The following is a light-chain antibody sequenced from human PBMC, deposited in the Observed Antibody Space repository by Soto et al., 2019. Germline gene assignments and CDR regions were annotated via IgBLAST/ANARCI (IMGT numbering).Light chain of an antibody. CDR3: QQRHMWPIT. V-gene: IGKV3D-11*01. CDR2: DAS. J-gene: IGKJ5*01. CDR1: QGIGDT. Sequence: EVVMTQSPATLSVSPGEGATLSCRASQGIGDTLAWYQHKPGQTPRLLIYDASSRATGIPDRFSGGGSGTDFTLTISSLEPEDSAVYYCQQRHMWPITFGQGTRLEIK.